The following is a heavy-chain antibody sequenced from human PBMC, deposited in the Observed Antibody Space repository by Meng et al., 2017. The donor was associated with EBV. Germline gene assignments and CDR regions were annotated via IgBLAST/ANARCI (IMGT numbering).Heavy chain of an antibody. J-gene: IGHJ4*02. D-gene: IGHD3-22*01. V-gene: IGHV4-59*01. Sequence: QVQLQESGPGLVKPSETLSLTCTVSGASIRSYHWSWIRQTPGKGLEWIGYIYYTGRTNYNPSLKGRVIISIDTSKNQFSLRLSSVTAADTAVYYCARYDNYYDSNGHDFWGQGALGTVSS. CDR3: ARYDNYYDSNGHDF. CDR1: GASIRSYH. CDR2: IYYTGRT.